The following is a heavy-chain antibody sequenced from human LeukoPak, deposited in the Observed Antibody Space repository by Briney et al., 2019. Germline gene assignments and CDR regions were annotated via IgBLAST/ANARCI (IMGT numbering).Heavy chain of an antibody. CDR2: ISGSGVST. CDR1: TLTYNNYG. D-gene: IGHD1-26*01. CDR3: AKVLSGSYHAYYFGS. J-gene: IGHJ4*02. Sequence: GGSLRLSCTDSTLTYNNYGMSWVRQAPGKGLEWVSGISGSGVSTDYADFVKGRFTIYRDSSRNTLYLQMSSLRVEDTAIYYCAKVLSGSYHAYYFGSWGQGTLVTVSS. V-gene: IGHV3-23*01.